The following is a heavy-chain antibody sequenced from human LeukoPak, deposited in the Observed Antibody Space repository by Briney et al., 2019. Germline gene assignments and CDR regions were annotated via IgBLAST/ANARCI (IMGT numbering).Heavy chain of an antibody. CDR3: ARGWTGDFDY. D-gene: IGHD3/OR15-3a*01. CDR2: ISAYNGNT. J-gene: IGHJ4*02. V-gene: IGHV1-18*04. CDR1: GYTFTGYY. Sequence: ASVKVSCKASGYTFTGYYMHWVRQAPGQGLEWMGWISAYNGNTNYAQKLQGRVTMTTDTSTSTAYMELRSLRSDDTAVYYCARGWTGDFDYWGQGTLVTVSS.